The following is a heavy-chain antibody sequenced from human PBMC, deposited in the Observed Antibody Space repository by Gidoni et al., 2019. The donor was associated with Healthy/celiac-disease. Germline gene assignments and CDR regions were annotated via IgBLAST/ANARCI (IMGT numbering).Heavy chain of an antibody. Sequence: QLTLKESGPTLVKPTQTLTLTCTFSGIPLHTRGVGVGWIRQPPGKALEWLALIYWNDDKRYSPSLKSRLTITKDTAKNQVVLTMTNMDPVDTATYYCAHATYYYGSGSYFDYWGQGTLVTVSS. J-gene: IGHJ4*02. D-gene: IGHD3-10*01. V-gene: IGHV2-5*01. CDR1: GIPLHTRGVG. CDR3: AHATYYYGSGSYFDY. CDR2: IYWNDDK.